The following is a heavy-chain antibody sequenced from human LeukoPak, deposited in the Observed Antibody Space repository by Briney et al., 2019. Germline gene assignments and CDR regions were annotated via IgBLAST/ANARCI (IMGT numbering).Heavy chain of an antibody. Sequence: GGSLRLSCAASGFTFSSYWMHWVRQAPGKGLVWVSRINSDGGTTTYADSVKGRLTISRDNAKNTLYLQMNSLRAEDTAVYYCARDPGGWTHDYWGQGTLVTVSS. D-gene: IGHD3-16*01. V-gene: IGHV3-74*01. CDR2: INSDGGTT. CDR3: ARDPGGWTHDY. J-gene: IGHJ4*02. CDR1: GFTFSSYW.